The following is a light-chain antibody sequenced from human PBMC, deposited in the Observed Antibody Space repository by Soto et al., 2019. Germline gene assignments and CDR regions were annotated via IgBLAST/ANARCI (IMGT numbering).Light chain of an antibody. CDR3: QQYSNWWT. J-gene: IGKJ1*01. Sequence: EIVLTQSPGTLSLSPGERAILSCRASQSLSSDFLAWYQQKPGQAPRLLIYSSSNRATGIPDRFSGSGSGTEFTLTISSLQSEDFGVYYCQQYSNWWTFGQGTKV. CDR2: SSS. CDR1: QSLSSD. V-gene: IGKV3D-15*01.